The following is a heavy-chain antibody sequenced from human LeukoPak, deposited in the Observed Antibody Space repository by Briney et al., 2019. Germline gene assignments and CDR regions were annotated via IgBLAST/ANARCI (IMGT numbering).Heavy chain of an antibody. V-gene: IGHV3-30-3*01. CDR1: GFTFSSYA. CDR2: ISYDGSNK. J-gene: IGHJ4*02. CDR3: AWGHYFDY. Sequence: PGRSLRLSCAASGFTFSSYAIHWVRQAPGKGLEWVAVISYDGSNKHYADSVKGRFSISRDNSKNTLYLQMNSLRAEDTAVYYCAWGHYFDYWGQGTLVTVSS. D-gene: IGHD3-16*01.